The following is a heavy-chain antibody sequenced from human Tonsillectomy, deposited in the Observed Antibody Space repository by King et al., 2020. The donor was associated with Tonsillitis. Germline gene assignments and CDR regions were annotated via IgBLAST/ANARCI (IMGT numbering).Heavy chain of an antibody. CDR3: ARLTVIYGMHV. V-gene: IGHV4-39*01. CDR2: IYYSGST. J-gene: IGHJ6*02. CDR1: GGSISSSSYY. Sequence: QLQESGPGLVKPSETLSLTCTVSGGSISSSSYYWGWILQPPGKGLEWIGRIYYSGSTYYNPSLKSRVTISVDTSKNQFSLKLSSVTAADTAVYYCARLTVIYGMHVWGQGTTVTVSS. D-gene: IGHD4-17*01.